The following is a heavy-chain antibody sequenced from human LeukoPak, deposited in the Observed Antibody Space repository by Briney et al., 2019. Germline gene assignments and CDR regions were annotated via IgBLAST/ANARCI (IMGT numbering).Heavy chain of an antibody. J-gene: IGHJ3*02. CDR3: ARINELGDM. V-gene: IGHV3-23*01. Sequence: GGSLRLSCAASGFTFRNYAMSWVRQAPGKGLEWVSAISGSGGSTYYADSVKGRFTISRDNAKNTVYLQINSLRAEDTAIYYCARINELGDMWGQGTVVTVSS. D-gene: IGHD7-27*01. CDR2: ISGSGGST. CDR1: GFTFRNYA.